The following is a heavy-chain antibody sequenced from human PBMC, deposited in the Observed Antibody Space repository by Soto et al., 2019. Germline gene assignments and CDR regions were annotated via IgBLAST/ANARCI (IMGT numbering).Heavy chain of an antibody. CDR2: IDPSDSYT. Sequence: PGESLKISCKGSGYSFTSYWISWVRQMPGKGLEWMGRIDPSDSYTNYSPSFQGHVTISADKSISTAYLQWSSLKASDTAMYYCARHKRATVTTREQLWFDPCGHGTLVTVSS. CDR1: GYSFTSYW. V-gene: IGHV5-10-1*01. J-gene: IGHJ5*02. CDR3: ARHKRATVTTREQLWFDP. D-gene: IGHD4-4*01.